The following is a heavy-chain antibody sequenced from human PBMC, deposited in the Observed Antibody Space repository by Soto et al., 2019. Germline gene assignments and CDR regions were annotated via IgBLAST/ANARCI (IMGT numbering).Heavy chain of an antibody. J-gene: IGHJ4*02. CDR1: GLTSSSYS. Sequence: EVQLVEPGGGLVQPGGSLTLSCAASGLTSSSYSRNWVRQAPGKGLEWVSYISSSSSTIYYADSVKGRFTIYRDNAQNSLYLQMNSLRAEEKAVYDCARGRRIGVAGLDYWGQGTLVTVSS. V-gene: IGHV3-48*01. CDR3: ARGRRIGVAGLDY. CDR2: ISSSSSTI. D-gene: IGHD6-19*01.